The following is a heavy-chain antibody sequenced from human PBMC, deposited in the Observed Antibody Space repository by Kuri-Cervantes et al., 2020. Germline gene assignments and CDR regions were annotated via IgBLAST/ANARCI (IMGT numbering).Heavy chain of an antibody. CDR3: ARDRGDQLLLDY. Sequence: GESLKISCAASGFTFSIYKMSWVRQAPGKGLEWVSSISGSSSYIYYADSVKGRFTISRDNAKSSLYLQMNSLRAEDTAVYYCARDRGDQLLLDYWGQGTLVTVSS. V-gene: IGHV3-21*01. J-gene: IGHJ4*02. CDR1: GFTFSIYK. D-gene: IGHD2-2*01. CDR2: ISGSSSYI.